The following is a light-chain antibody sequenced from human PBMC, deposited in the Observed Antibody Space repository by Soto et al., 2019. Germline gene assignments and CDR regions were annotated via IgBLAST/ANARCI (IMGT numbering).Light chain of an antibody. CDR1: PSVSSSY. CDR3: QQYGSSPWT. J-gene: IGKJ1*01. CDR2: GPS. Sequence: EIVLTQSPGTPSLSPGERTTPSCRASPSVSSSYLAWYQQKPGQAPRLLIYGPSSRATGIPDRFSGCGSGTDSTLTISRLEPEDFAVYYRQQYGSSPWTFGLGTKVDIK. V-gene: IGKV3-20*01.